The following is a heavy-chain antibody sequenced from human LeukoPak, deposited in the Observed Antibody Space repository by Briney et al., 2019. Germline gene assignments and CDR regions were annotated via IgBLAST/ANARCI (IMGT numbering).Heavy chain of an antibody. Sequence: GGSLRLSCAASGFTFSSYAMSWVRQAPGKGLEWVSAISGSGGSTYYADSVKGRFTISRDNSENTLYLQMNSLRAEDTAVYYCAKTDYDFWSGRAYYFDYWGQGTLVTVSS. D-gene: IGHD3-3*01. CDR2: ISGSGGST. V-gene: IGHV3-23*01. CDR1: GFTFSSYA. J-gene: IGHJ4*02. CDR3: AKTDYDFWSGRAYYFDY.